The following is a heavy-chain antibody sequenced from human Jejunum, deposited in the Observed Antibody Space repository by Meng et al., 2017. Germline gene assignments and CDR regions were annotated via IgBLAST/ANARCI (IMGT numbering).Heavy chain of an antibody. V-gene: IGHV1-2*06. J-gene: IGHJ4*02. CDR3: ARGAVVATTYYFDS. Sequence: QGQLVHSGAEVKKPGASVKVSCKASKYTFIRNYIHWVRQAPGQGLEWMGRINPDNGVTNSAQRFQGRVTMTRDTSITTAYMELNGLISEDTALYYCARGAVVATTYYFDSWGQGTLVTVSS. D-gene: IGHD2-15*01. CDR1: KYTFIRNY. CDR2: INPDNGVT.